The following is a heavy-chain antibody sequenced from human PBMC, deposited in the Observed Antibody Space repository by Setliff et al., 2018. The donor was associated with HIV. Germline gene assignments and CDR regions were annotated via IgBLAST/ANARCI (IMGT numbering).Heavy chain of an antibody. D-gene: IGHD3-9*01. Sequence: SETLSLTCAVYGGSFSSGSYYWSWIRQPAGRGLEWIGSMSYSGSALYSPSLKSRVTISVDTSKNHFSLKLNSVTAADTAVYYCARASDMLTAYYDHFDYWGQGTLVTVS. CDR2: MSYSGSA. CDR3: ARASDMLTAYYDHFDY. CDR1: GGSFSSGSYY. V-gene: IGHV4-61*10. J-gene: IGHJ4*02.